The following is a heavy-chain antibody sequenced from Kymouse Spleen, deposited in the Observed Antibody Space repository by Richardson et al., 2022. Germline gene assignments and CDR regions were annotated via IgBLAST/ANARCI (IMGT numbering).Heavy chain of an antibody. V-gene: IGHV4-61*01. CDR1: GGSVSSGSYY. D-gene: IGHD3-10*01. Sequence: QVQLQESGPGLVKPSETLSLTCTVSGGSVSSGSYYWSWIRQPPGKGLEWIGYIYYSGSTNYNPSLKSRVTISVDTSKNQFSLKLSSVTAADTAVYYCARGDRMVRGGNYYYYYGMDVWGQGTTVTVSS. J-gene: IGHJ6*02. CDR3: ARGDRMVRGGNYYYYYGMDV. CDR2: IYYSGST.